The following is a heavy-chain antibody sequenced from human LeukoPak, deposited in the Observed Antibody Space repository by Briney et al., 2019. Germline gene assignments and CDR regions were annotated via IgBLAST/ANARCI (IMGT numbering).Heavy chain of an antibody. CDR3: ARGRHTNYYDSSGFCCFTLDY. D-gene: IGHD3-22*01. CDR1: GGSISSGGYS. CDR2: IYHSGST. J-gene: IGHJ4*02. Sequence: PSETLSLTCAVSGGSISSGGYSWSWIRQPPGKGLEWIGYIYHSGSTYYNPSLKSRVTISVDRSKNQFSLKLSSVTAADTAVYYCARGRHTNYYDSSGFCCFTLDYWGQGTLVTVSS. V-gene: IGHV4-30-2*01.